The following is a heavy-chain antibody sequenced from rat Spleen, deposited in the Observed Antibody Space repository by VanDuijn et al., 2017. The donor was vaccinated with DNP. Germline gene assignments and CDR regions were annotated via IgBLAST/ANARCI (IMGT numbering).Heavy chain of an antibody. J-gene: IGHJ2*01. CDR1: GFTFSAYY. V-gene: IGHV5-22*01. D-gene: IGHD4-3*01. Sequence: EVQLVESGGGLVQPGRSLKLSCAASGFTFSAYYMAWVRQAPAKCLEWVAYIGSAAYAPYYGDSVKGRFTISRDNAKSTLYLQMNSLRSEDMATYYCVRWNSGHFDYWGQGVMVTVSS. CDR2: IGSAAYAP. CDR3: VRWNSGHFDY.